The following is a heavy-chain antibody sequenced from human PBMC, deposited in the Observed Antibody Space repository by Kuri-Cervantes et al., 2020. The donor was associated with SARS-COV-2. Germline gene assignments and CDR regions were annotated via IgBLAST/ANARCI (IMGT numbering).Heavy chain of an antibody. CDR1: GYSFISYW. D-gene: IGHD1-26*01. J-gene: IGHJ4*02. Sequence: KVSCKGSGYSFISYWIGWVRQMPGKGLEWMGIIFPGDSDTTYSPSFQGQVTISADKSISTAYLQWSSLKASDTATYYCARHLGWELPSDYWGQGTLVTVS. CDR3: ARHLGWELPSDY. CDR2: IFPGDSDT. V-gene: IGHV5-51*01.